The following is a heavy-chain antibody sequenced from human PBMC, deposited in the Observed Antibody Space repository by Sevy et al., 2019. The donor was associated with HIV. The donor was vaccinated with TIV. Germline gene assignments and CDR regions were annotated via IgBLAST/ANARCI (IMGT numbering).Heavy chain of an antibody. CDR3: ARGGGNGWYYFDY. CDR1: GGTFSSYG. V-gene: IGHV1-69*13. CDR2: IIPILGTV. D-gene: IGHD6-19*01. Sequence: ASVKVSCKASGGTFSSYGISCVRQAPGQGREWMGGIIPILGTVNYALKFQGRVTITADESTKTAYMELRSLRSEDTAVYYCARGGGNGWYYFDYWGQETLVTVSS. J-gene: IGHJ4*02.